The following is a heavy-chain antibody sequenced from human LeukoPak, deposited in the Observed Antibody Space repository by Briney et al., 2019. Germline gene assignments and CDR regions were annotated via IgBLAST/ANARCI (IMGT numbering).Heavy chain of an antibody. J-gene: IGHJ4*02. CDR1: GGSFNGYY. CDR3: ARIRGYGDYVIDY. V-gene: IGHV4-34*01. Sequence: SETLSLTCAAYGGSFNGYYWSWIRQPPGKGLEWIGEINHSGSTNYNPSLKSRVTISVDTSKNQFSLKLSSVTAADTAVYYCARIRGYGDYVIDYWGQGTLVTVSS. CDR2: INHSGST. D-gene: IGHD4-17*01.